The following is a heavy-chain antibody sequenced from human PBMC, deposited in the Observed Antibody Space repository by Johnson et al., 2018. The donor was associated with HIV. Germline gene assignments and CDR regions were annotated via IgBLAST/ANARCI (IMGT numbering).Heavy chain of an antibody. CDR1: GFTFSSYG. J-gene: IGHJ3*02. CDR2: INSDGSST. D-gene: IGHD6-13*01. Sequence: EVQLVESGGGVVQPGRSLRLSCAASGFTFSSYGMHWVRQAPGKGLEWVSRINSDGSSTSYADSVKGRFTISRDNAKNTLYLQMNSLRAEDTALYYCAGYRSSWYDAFDIWGQGTMVTVSS. V-gene: IGHV3-74*02. CDR3: AGYRSSWYDAFDI.